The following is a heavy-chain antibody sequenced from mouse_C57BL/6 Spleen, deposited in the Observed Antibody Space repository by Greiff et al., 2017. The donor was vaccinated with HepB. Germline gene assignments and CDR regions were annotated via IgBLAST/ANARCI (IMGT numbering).Heavy chain of an antibody. V-gene: IGHV1-81*01. J-gene: IGHJ3*01. Sequence: VQLQQSGAELARPGASVKLSCKASGYTFTSYGISWVKQRTGQGLEWIGEIYPRSGNTYYNEKFKGKATLTADKSSSTAYMELRSLTSEDSAVYFCAPITTVVAPSYWGQGTLVTVSA. CDR1: GYTFTSYG. CDR2: IYPRSGNT. D-gene: IGHD1-1*01. CDR3: APITTVVAPSY.